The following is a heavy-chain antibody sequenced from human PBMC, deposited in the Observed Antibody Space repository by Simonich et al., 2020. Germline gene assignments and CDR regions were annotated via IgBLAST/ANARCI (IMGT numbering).Heavy chain of an antibody. V-gene: IGHV4-38-2*01. CDR3: ARVGYSNYYYYGMDV. CDR1: GYSISSGYY. D-gene: IGHD6-13*01. CDR2: IYHSGST. Sequence: QVQLQESGPGLVKPSETLSLTCAVSGYSISSGYYWGWIRQPPGKGLEWIGSIYHSGSTYYNPSQKRRVTISVDTSKNQFSLKLSSVTAADTAVYYCARVGYSNYYYYGMDVWGQGTTVTVSS. J-gene: IGHJ6*02.